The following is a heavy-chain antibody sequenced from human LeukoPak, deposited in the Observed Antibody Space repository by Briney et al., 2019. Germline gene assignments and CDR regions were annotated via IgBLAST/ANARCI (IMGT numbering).Heavy chain of an antibody. CDR1: GYTFTGYY. D-gene: IGHD3-22*01. Sequence: ASVKVSCKASGYTFTGYYMHWVRQAPGQGLEWMGWINPNSGGTNYAQKFQGRVTMTRDTSISTAYMELRSLRSGDTAVYYCARVFDYDSSGYYMVYWGQGTLVTVSS. J-gene: IGHJ4*02. CDR3: ARVFDYDSSGYYMVY. CDR2: INPNSGGT. V-gene: IGHV1-2*02.